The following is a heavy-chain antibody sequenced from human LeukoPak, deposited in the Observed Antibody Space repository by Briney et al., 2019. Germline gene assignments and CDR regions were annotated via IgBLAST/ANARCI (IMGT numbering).Heavy chain of an antibody. D-gene: IGHD4-17*01. CDR2: IYHSGST. Sequence: SQTLSLTCTVSGGSISSGGYYWSWIRQPPGKGLEWIGYIYHSGSTYYNPSLKSRVTISVDRSKNQFSLKLSSVTAADTAVYYCARVAVTASYYFDYWGQGTLVTVSS. J-gene: IGHJ4*02. CDR3: ARVAVTASYYFDY. V-gene: IGHV4-30-2*01. CDR1: GGSISSGGYY.